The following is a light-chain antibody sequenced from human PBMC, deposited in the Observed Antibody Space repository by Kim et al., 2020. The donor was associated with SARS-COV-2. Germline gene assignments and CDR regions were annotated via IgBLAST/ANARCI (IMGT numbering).Light chain of an antibody. CDR2: DVS. Sequence: QSALTQPASVSGSPGQSITISCTGTTSDFGYNYVSWYQQHPGKAPKLMISDVSNRPSGVSDRFSGSKSGNTASLTISGLQAEDEADYYCSSYGSSSISYVFGTGTKVTV. V-gene: IGLV2-14*03. CDR1: TSDFGYNY. J-gene: IGLJ1*01. CDR3: SSYGSSSISYV.